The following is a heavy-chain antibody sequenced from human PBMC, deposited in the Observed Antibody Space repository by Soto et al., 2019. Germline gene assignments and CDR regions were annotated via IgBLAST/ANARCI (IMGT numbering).Heavy chain of an antibody. D-gene: IGHD5-12*01. CDR3: ARSTERWLPPFDY. CDR1: GFTLSSYA. CDR2: ISYDGSNR. J-gene: IGHJ4*02. V-gene: IGHV3-30*04. Sequence: QVQVVESGGGVVQPGRSLRLSCAVSGFTLSSYAMHWVRQAPGEGLEWVAVISYDGSNRYYADSVKGRFTISRDNPKNTVYLQMNSLRAEDTAVYYCARSTERWLPPFDYWGQGTLVTVSS.